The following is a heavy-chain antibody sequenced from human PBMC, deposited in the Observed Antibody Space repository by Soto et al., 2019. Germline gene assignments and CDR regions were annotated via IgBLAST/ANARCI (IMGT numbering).Heavy chain of an antibody. V-gene: IGHV4-34*01. CDR1: GGSFSGYS. D-gene: IGHD2-2*01. Sequence: PSETLSLTCAVYGGSFSGYSWSWIRQPPGKGLEWIGEINHSGSTNYNPSLKSRVTISVDTSKNQFSLTLSSVTAADTAVYYCARTIVAVPAANQRKNYGMDVWGQGTTVTSP. CDR2: INHSGST. J-gene: IGHJ6*02. CDR3: ARTIVAVPAANQRKNYGMDV.